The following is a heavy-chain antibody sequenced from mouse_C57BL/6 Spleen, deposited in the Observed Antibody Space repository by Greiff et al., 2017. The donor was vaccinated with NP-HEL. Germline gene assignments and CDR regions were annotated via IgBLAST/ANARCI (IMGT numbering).Heavy chain of an antibody. CDR3: TRSRERFDY. J-gene: IGHJ2*01. V-gene: IGHV1-15*01. CDR2: IDPETGGT. Sequence: QVQLQQSGAELVRPGASVTLSCKASGYTFTDYEMHWVKQTPVHGLEWIGAIDPETGGTAYNQKFKGKAILTADKSSSTAYMELRSLTSEDSAVYHCTRSRERFDYWGQGTTLTVSS. CDR1: GYTFTDYE.